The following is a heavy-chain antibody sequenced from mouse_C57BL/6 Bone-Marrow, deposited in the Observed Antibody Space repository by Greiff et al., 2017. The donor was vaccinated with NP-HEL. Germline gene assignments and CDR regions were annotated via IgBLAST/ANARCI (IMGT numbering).Heavy chain of an antibody. Sequence: QVQLQQSGAELVRPGASVKLSCMASGYTFTSYGISWVKQRTGQGLEWIGEIYPRSGNTYYNEKFKGKATLTADKSSSTAYMELRSLTSEDSAVYFCARGDYYGSSYWYFDVWGTGTTVTVSS. J-gene: IGHJ1*03. CDR1: GYTFTSYG. D-gene: IGHD1-1*01. CDR3: ARGDYYGSSYWYFDV. V-gene: IGHV1-81*01. CDR2: IYPRSGNT.